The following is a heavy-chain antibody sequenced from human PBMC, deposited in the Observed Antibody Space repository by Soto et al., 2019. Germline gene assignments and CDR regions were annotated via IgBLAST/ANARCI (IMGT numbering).Heavy chain of an antibody. CDR3: ARSGYSYGFGYYYDY. D-gene: IGHD5-18*01. J-gene: IGHJ4*02. V-gene: IGHV4-59*01. CDR1: GGSISRYY. Sequence: SETLSLTCTVSGGSISRYYWSWIRQPPGKGLEWIGYIYYDGTTSYSPSLKSRVTISVDTSNNQFSLRLSSVTAADTAVYYCARSGYSYGFGYYYDYWGQGTLVAVSS. CDR2: IYYDGTT.